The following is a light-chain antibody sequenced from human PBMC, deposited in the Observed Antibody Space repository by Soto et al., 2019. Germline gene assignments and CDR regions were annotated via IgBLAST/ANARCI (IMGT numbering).Light chain of an antibody. CDR1: SSDVGGYNY. Sequence: PGSGCGSPGRCSTLSCSGTSSDVGGYNYVSWYQQHPGKAPKLMIYDVSNRPSGVSNRFSGSKSGNTASLTISGLQAEDEADYYCSSYTSSSTQVFGTGTKVTVL. CDR2: DVS. CDR3: SSYTSSSTQV. J-gene: IGLJ1*01. V-gene: IGLV2-14*01.